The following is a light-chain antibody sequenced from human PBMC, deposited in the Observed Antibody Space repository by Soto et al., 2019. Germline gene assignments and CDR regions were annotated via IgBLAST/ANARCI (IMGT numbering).Light chain of an antibody. CDR2: DAS. CDR1: QSVSSY. Sequence: EIVMKQSPATLSVSPGERATLSCRASQSVSSYLAWYQQKPGQAPRLLIYDASNRATGIPARFSGSGSGTDFTLTISSLEPEDFAVYYCQQRSNWPRTFGQGNKVDIK. V-gene: IGKV3-11*01. J-gene: IGKJ1*01. CDR3: QQRSNWPRT.